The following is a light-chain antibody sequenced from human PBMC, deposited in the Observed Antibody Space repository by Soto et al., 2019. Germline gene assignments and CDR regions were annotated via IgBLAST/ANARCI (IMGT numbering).Light chain of an antibody. CDR3: QQYNNWPIT. J-gene: IGKJ5*01. CDR2: SSS. V-gene: IGKV3-15*01. CDR1: QRISTN. Sequence: DIEMTQSPPILSVSPGEGATLSCRASQRISTNLAWYQHIPGQAPRLLIVSSSRRPTDVPARFSGSGSGTEFTLTISSLQSEDFEIYYCQQYNNWPITFGQGTRLEIK.